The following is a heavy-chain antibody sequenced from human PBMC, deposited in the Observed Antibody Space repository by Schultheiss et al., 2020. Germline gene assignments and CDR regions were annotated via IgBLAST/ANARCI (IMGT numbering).Heavy chain of an antibody. CDR2: IYWDDDK. J-gene: IGHJ3*02. Sequence: SGPTLVKPTQTLTLTCTVSGFSLSNARMGVSWIRQPPGKALEWLALIYWDDDKRYSPSLKSRLTISKDTSKSQVVLTMTNMDPVDTATYYCARIFLEWSPDAFDIWGQGTMVTVSS. CDR1: GFSLSNARMG. V-gene: IGHV2-5*02. D-gene: IGHD3-3*01. CDR3: ARIFLEWSPDAFDI.